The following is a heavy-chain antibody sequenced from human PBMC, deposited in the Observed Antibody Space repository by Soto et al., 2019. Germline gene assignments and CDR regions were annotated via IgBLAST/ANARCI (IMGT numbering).Heavy chain of an antibody. J-gene: IGHJ6*03. Sequence: PSETLSLTCAVYGGSFSGYYWSWIRQPPGKGLEWIGEINHSGSTNYNPSLKSRVTISVDTSKNQFSLKLSSVTAADTAVYYCARGPRNIVVVPAAIYYYYYMDVWGKGTTVTVS. CDR3: ARGPRNIVVVPAAIYYYYYMDV. V-gene: IGHV4-34*01. CDR1: GGSFSGYY. D-gene: IGHD2-2*01. CDR2: INHSGST.